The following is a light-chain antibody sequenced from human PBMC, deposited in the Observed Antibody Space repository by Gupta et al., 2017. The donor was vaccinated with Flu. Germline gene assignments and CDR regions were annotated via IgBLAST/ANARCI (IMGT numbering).Light chain of an antibody. V-gene: IGKV3-11*01. Sequence: EIVLRQSPLTLSLSPGDRADLSCRASQTVSDYIVWYQQKPGQPPRLLLFSPSTRAAGIPPRFSVSGSGTDFTLTISSLEPEDFAVYYCQQRQQRSNWPMYTFGQGTRLDI. CDR1: QTVSDY. J-gene: IGKJ2*01. CDR2: SPS. CDR3: QQRQQRSNWPMYT.